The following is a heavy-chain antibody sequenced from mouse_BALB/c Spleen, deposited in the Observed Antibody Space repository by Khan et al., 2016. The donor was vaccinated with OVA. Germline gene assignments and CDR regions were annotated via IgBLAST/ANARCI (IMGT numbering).Heavy chain of an antibody. CDR2: IDPENGDT. J-gene: IGHJ3*01. V-gene: IGHV14-4*02. CDR3: NVYCDYDGFAY. Sequence: EVQLQESGAELVRSGASVKLSCTASGFNIKDYYMHWVKQRPEQGLEWIGWIDPENGDTEYAPKFQGKATMTADTSSNPAYLQLSSLTSEDTAVYSCNVYCDYDGFAYWGQGTLVTVSA. D-gene: IGHD2-4*01. CDR1: GFNIKDYY.